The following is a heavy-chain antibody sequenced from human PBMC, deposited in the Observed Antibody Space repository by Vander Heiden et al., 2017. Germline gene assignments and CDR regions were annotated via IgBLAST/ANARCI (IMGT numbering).Heavy chain of an antibody. CDR2: IFSNDEK. Sequence: QVTLKESGPVLVKPTETLPLTCTVSGFSLSNSRMGVSWIRQPPGKALEWLAHIFSNDEKSYSPSLKSRLTISKDTSKSQVVLTMTNMDPVDTATYYCARIRGNPMATISDYWGQGTLVTVSS. D-gene: IGHD5-12*01. J-gene: IGHJ4*02. CDR1: GFSLSNSRMG. CDR3: ARIRGNPMATISDY. V-gene: IGHV2-26*01.